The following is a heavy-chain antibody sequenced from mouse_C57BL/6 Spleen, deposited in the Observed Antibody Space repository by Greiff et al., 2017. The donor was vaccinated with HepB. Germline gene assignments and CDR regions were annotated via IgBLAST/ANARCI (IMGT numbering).Heavy chain of an antibody. J-gene: IGHJ3*01. CDR2: INPYNGGT. V-gene: IGHV1-19*01. D-gene: IGHD1-1*01. CDR1: GYTFTDYY. Sequence: EVKLQESGPVLVKPGASVKMSCKASGYTFTDYYMNWVKQSHGKSLEWIGVINPYNGGTSYNQKFKGKATLTVDKSSSTAYMELNSLTSEDSAVYYCARDGSSYPFAYWGQGTLVTVSA. CDR3: ARDGSSYPFAY.